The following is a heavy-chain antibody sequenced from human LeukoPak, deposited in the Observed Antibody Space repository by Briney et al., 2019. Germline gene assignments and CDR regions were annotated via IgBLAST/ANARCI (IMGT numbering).Heavy chain of an antibody. V-gene: IGHV4-59*12. J-gene: IGHJ4*02. CDR1: GGSISSYY. D-gene: IGHD1-1*01. Sequence: SETLSLTCTVSGGSISSYYWSWIRQPPGKGLEWIGYIYNIGSTSYNPSLKSRVTISVDTSKKQFSLKMTSVTAADTAVYYCVRDVSQRRHFDYWGQGTLVTVSS. CDR3: VRDVSQRRHFDY. CDR2: IYNIGST.